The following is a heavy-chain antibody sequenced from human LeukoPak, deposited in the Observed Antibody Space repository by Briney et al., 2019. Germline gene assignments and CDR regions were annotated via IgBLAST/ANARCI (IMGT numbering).Heavy chain of an antibody. CDR1: GFTFSSYA. J-gene: IGHJ4*02. V-gene: IGHV3-23*01. Sequence: GGSLRLSCAASGFTFSSYAMSWVRQAPGKGLEWVSAISGSGGSTYYADSVKGRFTISRDNSKNTLYLQMNSLRAEDTAVYYCARGGGSYSTCLDYWGQGTLVTVSS. D-gene: IGHD1-26*01. CDR3: ARGGGSYSTCLDY. CDR2: ISGSGGST.